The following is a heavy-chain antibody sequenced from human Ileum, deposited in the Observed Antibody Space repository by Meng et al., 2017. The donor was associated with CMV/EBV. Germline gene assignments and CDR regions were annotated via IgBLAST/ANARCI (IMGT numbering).Heavy chain of an antibody. V-gene: IGHV4-61*02. D-gene: IGHD5-12*01. CDR2: ICTGGPP. Sequence: LPASGAVLLEASPRQCPPCAVSYGSLGCDDFWGWHRQGAGHGLEWIGNICTGGPPSSHPSLPSLLALSLASSNTLFSLLLSFVSAAATAFYSSAHLILVGYIKPHYFDPWGQGTLVTVSS. J-gene: IGHJ5*02. CDR3: AHLILVGYIKPHYFDP. CDR1: YGSLGCDDF.